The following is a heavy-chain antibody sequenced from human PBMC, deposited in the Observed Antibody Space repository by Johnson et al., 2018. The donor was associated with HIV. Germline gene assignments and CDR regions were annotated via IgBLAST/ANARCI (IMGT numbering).Heavy chain of an antibody. CDR1: GFTVSSNY. CDR2: IGTAGDT. CDR3: AKDRIMVRGVIGAFDI. V-gene: IGHV3-13*01. J-gene: IGHJ3*02. D-gene: IGHD3-10*01. Sequence: VQLVESGGGVVQPGRSLRLSCAASGFTVSSNYMSWVRQAPGKGLEWVSAIGTAGDTYYPGSVKGRFTISRENAKNSLYLQMNSLRAEDTAVYYCAKDRIMVRGVIGAFDIWGQGTMVTVSS.